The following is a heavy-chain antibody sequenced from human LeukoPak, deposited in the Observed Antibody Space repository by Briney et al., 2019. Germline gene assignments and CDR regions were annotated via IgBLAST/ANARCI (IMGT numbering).Heavy chain of an antibody. CDR2: FYHGGST. Sequence: SETLSLTCTVSGYSISTGYYWDWIRQPPGKGLEWIGTFYHGGSTYYNPSLKSRVTISVDTSKNQFSLKLSSVTAADTAVYYCARGITGTTSADWFDPWGQGTLVTVSS. V-gene: IGHV4-38-2*02. CDR3: ARGITGTTSADWFDP. CDR1: GYSISTGYY. D-gene: IGHD1-20*01. J-gene: IGHJ5*02.